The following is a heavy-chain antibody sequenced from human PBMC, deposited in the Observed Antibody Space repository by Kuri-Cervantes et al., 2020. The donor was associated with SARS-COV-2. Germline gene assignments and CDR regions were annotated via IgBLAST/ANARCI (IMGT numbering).Heavy chain of an antibody. Sequence: GGSLRLSCAASGFTFSSYAMSWVRQAPGKGLEWVAVISYDGSNKYYADSVKGRFTISRDNSKNTLYLQMNSLRAEDTAVYYCARPNSGSYYGYFDYWGQGTLVTVSS. D-gene: IGHD1-26*01. V-gene: IGHV3-30*04. CDR1: GFTFSSYA. CDR2: ISYDGSNK. J-gene: IGHJ4*02. CDR3: ARPNSGSYYGYFDY.